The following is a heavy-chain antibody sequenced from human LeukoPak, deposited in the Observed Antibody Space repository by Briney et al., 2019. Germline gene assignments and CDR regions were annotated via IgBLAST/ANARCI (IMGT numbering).Heavy chain of an antibody. Sequence: SETLSLTCAVYGGSFSGYYWSWIRQPPGRGLEWIGEINHSGSTNYNPSLKSRVTISVDTSKNQFSLKLSSVTAADTAVYYCARAAAGTDYWGQGTLVTVSS. CDR2: INHSGST. J-gene: IGHJ4*02. V-gene: IGHV4-34*01. D-gene: IGHD6-13*01. CDR1: GGSFSGYY. CDR3: ARAAAGTDY.